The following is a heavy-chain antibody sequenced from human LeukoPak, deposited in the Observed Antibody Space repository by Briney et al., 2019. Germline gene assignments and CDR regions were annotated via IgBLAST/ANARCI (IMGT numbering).Heavy chain of an antibody. D-gene: IGHD1-26*01. CDR2: IYYSGST. V-gene: IGHV4-39*01. CDR1: GFTFSNSW. CDR3: ARRYSGSYLDAFDI. Sequence: GSLRLSCAASGFTFSNSWMSWIRQPPGKGLEWIGSIYYSGSTYYNPSLKSRVTISVDTSKNQFSLKLSSVTAADTAVYYCARRYSGSYLDAFDIWGQGTMVTVSS. J-gene: IGHJ3*02.